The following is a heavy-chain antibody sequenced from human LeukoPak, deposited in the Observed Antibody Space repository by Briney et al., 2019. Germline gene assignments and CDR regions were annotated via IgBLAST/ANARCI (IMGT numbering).Heavy chain of an antibody. CDR3: AKDEAESGYYGSGALDV. Sequence: GGSLRLSCAASGFIFSDFWMTWVRQAPGKGLEWVSAISGSGGSTYYADSVKGRFTISRDNSKNTLYLQMNSLRAEDTAVYYCAKDEAESGYYGSGALDVWGQGTMVTVSS. J-gene: IGHJ6*02. CDR1: GFIFSDFW. CDR2: ISGSGGST. V-gene: IGHV3-23*01. D-gene: IGHD3-10*01.